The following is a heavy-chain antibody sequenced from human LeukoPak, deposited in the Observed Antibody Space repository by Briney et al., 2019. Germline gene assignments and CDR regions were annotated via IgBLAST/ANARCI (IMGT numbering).Heavy chain of an antibody. Sequence: GESLKISCKGSGYSFTSYWIGWVRQMPGKGLGWMGIIYPGDSDTRYSPSFQGQVTISADKSISTAYLQWSSLKASDTAMYYCARYIAAAGYYFDYWGQGTLVTVSS. V-gene: IGHV5-51*01. J-gene: IGHJ4*02. D-gene: IGHD6-13*01. CDR2: IYPGDSDT. CDR3: ARYIAAAGYYFDY. CDR1: GYSFTSYW.